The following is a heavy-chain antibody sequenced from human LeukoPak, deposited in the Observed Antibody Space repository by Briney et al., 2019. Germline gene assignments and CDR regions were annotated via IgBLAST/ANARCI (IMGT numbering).Heavy chain of an antibody. D-gene: IGHD1-7*01. V-gene: IGHV4-39*07. CDR2: FSSGGSA. CDR3: ARKQTGTMYDV. J-gene: IGHJ4*02. Sequence: SETLSLTCIVPGGSISSSSYYWAWIRQSPGKGLEWIGTFSSGGSAYYNPSFTSRVSISKDTSDNQFSLRLYSVTAADTAVYYCARKQTGTMYDVWGQGTQVTVSS. CDR1: GGSISSSSYY.